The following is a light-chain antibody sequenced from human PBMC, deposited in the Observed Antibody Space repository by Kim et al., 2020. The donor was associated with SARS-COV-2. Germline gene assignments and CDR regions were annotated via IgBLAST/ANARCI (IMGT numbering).Light chain of an antibody. CDR3: NSRDSSGDHVV. J-gene: IGLJ3*02. CDR1: SLRSYY. CDR2: GKY. V-gene: IGLV3-19*01. Sequence: ALGQTVRIPCQGDSLRSYYATWYQQKPGQAPILVLYGKYNRPSGIPDRFSGSASGNTASLTITGAQAEDEADYYCNSRDSSGDHVVFGGGTKLTVL.